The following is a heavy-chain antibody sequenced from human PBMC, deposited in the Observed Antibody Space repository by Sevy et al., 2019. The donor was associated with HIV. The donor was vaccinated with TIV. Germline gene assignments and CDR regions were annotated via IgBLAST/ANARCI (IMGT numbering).Heavy chain of an antibody. CDR2: IGYDGTDK. J-gene: IGHJ4*02. D-gene: IGHD6-19*01. Sequence: GGSLRLSCAGSGFTFSNYGMHWVRQTPGKGLEWVAFIGYDGTDKYYSDSVKGRFAISTDNSKNTLFLQMNSLRTEDTAIYYCAKNTASAGTGGFDYWGQGALVTVSS. CDR3: AKNTASAGTGGFDY. CDR1: GFTFSNYG. V-gene: IGHV3-30*02.